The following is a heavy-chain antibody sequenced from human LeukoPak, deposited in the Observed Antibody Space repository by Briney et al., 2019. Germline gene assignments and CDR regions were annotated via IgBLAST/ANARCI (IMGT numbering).Heavy chain of an antibody. J-gene: IGHJ6*03. CDR2: IYYSGST. V-gene: IGHV4-59*12. D-gene: IGHD3-9*01. CDR1: GGSISSYY. CDR3: ARGFPLTGYPYYYYMDV. Sequence: SETLSLTCTVSGGSISSYYWSWIRQPPGKGLEWIGYIYYSGSTNYNPSLKSRVTISVDASKNQFSLKLSSVTAADTAVYYCARGFPLTGYPYYYYMDVWGKGTTVTVSS.